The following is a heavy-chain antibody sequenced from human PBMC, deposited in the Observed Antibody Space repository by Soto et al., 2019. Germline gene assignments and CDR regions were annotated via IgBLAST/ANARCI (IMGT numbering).Heavy chain of an antibody. CDR2: IYYSGST. D-gene: IGHD6-13*01. CDR3: ARHGVAAAGSYFDY. J-gene: IGHJ4*02. Sequence: SETLSLTCTVSGGSISSYYWSWIRQPPGKGLEWIGYIYYSGSTNYNPSLKSRVTISVDTSKNQFSLKLSSVTAADTAVYYCARHGVAAAGSYFDYWGQGTLVTVSS. CDR1: GGSISSYY. V-gene: IGHV4-59*08.